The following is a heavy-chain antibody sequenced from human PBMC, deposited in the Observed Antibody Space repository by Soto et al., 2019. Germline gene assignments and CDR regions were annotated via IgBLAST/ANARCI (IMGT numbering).Heavy chain of an antibody. Sequence: PSETLSLTCGVYGESLSSNYCSWIRLCPAQGMEWDGDSSHSGITNTTPSLKSRVTISVDTSKSQFSLKVRSLNAADTAVYYCARGPIGTTRLSYYYNGMDVWGQGTTVTVSS. CDR3: ARGPIGTTRLSYYYNGMDV. J-gene: IGHJ6*02. CDR2: SSHSGIT. V-gene: IGHV4-34*01. CDR1: GESLSSNY. D-gene: IGHD1-1*01.